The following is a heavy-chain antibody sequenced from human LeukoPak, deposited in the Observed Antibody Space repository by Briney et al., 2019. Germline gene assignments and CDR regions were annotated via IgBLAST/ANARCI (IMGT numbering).Heavy chain of an antibody. CDR3: ARHGIAVAAIDY. J-gene: IGHJ4*02. Sequence: SETLSLTCAVYGGSFSSYYWSWIRQPPGKGLEWIGYIYYSGSTNYNPSLKSRVTISVDTSKNQFSLKLSSVTAADTAVYYCARHGIAVAAIDYWGQGTLVTVSS. CDR2: IYYSGST. CDR1: GGSFSSYY. V-gene: IGHV4-59*08. D-gene: IGHD6-19*01.